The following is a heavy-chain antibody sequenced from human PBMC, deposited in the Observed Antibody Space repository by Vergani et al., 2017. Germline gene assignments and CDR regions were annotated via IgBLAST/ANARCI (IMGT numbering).Heavy chain of an antibody. Sequence: QVQLQESGPGLVKPSETLSLTCTVSGYSISSGYYWGWIRQPPGKGLEWIGSIYHSGSTSYNPSLKSRVTISVDTSKNQFSLKLSSVTAADTAVYYCARDGIAVAGTSYWGQGTLVTVSS. V-gene: IGHV4-38-2*02. D-gene: IGHD6-19*01. CDR3: ARDGIAVAGTSY. CDR2: IYHSGST. J-gene: IGHJ4*02. CDR1: GYSISSGYY.